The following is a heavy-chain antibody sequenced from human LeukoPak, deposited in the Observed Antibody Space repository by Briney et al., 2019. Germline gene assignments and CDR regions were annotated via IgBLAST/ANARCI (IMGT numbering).Heavy chain of an antibody. D-gene: IGHD2-2*01. CDR3: ARDFEYCSSTTCLHAFDN. CDR1: GYSISSGYY. J-gene: IGHJ3*02. V-gene: IGHV4-38-2*02. CDR2: IYHSGST. Sequence: ASETLSLTCTVSGYSISSGYYWGWIRQPPGKGLEWIGSIYHSGSTYYNPSLKSRVTVSVDTSKNQFSLKLSSVTAADTAVYYCARDFEYCSSTTCLHAFDNWGQGTMVTVSS.